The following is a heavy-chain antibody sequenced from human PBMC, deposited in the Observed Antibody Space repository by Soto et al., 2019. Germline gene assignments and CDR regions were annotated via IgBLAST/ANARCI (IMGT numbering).Heavy chain of an antibody. V-gene: IGHV3-30-3*01. J-gene: IGHJ6*02. CDR3: ARGDREDIAVVIGVRPGEYGVDV. CDR2: ISYDGGNK. CDR1: GFTFRNYA. D-gene: IGHD2-15*01. Sequence: QVQLVESGGGVVQPGRSLRLSCAASGFTFRNYAMHWVRQAPGKGLEYVAVISYDGGNKFYRDYVKGRFTISRDNSKNTLYLQINSLRYEDTAVYYCARGDREDIAVVIGVRPGEYGVDVWGQGTTVTVFS.